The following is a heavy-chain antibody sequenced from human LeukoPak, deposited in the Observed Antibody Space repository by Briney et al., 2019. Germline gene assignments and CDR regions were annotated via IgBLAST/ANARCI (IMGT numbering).Heavy chain of an antibody. D-gene: IGHD3-16*02. CDR3: AKHGDNVWGSFRFGFDS. CDR2: IIGSGGSI. CDR1: GFTFSTYA. V-gene: IGHV3-23*01. Sequence: QTGGSLRLSCAASGFTFSTYAMSWVRQAPGKGLEWVSLIIGSGGSIHYADSVRGRFTISRDNFKNTVFLQLSSLRPEDTAVYYCAKHGDNVWGSFRFGFDSWGQGTLVTVSS. J-gene: IGHJ4*02.